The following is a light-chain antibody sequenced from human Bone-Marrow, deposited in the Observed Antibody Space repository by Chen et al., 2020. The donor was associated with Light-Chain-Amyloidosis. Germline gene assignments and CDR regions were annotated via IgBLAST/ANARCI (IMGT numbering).Light chain of an antibody. V-gene: IGLV3-9*01. CDR3: HVWDSYTAV. Sequence: SYELTQPLSVSVALGQTATITCEGNNIGGKDVHWYQQRPGQALVLVIYKNTNRPSGIPERLSGSNSGNTATLTISRAQAGDEADYHCHVWDSYTAVFGGGTKLTVL. J-gene: IGLJ3*02. CDR1: NIGGKD. CDR2: KNT.